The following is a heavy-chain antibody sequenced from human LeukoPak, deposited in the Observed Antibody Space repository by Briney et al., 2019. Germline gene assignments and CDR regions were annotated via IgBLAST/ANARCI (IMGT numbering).Heavy chain of an antibody. CDR1: GFIVSGDF. CDR2: IYSDGST. V-gene: IGHV3-53*01. D-gene: IGHD1-26*01. CDR3: ARERGRGRDSPWFDY. J-gene: IGHJ4*02. Sequence: RSGGSLRLSCAASGFIVSGDFMSWVRQAPGKGLEWVSVIYSDGSTYYADSVKGRFTISRDNSKNTLDLQVTGLRAEDTAVYYCARERGRGRDSPWFDYWGQGTLVTVSS.